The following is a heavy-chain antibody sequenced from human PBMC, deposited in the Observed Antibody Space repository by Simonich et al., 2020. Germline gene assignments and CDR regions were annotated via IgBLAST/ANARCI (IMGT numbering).Heavy chain of an antibody. J-gene: IGHJ3*02. CDR3: ARQLNDFDI. Sequence: EVQLVQSGAEVKKPGESLQISCKGSGYSFTSYWIGWVRQLPGKGLEWMDIIFPGYSDTRYSPSIQGQVTISADRSISTAYLQGSSLKASDTAMYYCARQLNDFDIWGQGTMVTVSS. V-gene: IGHV5-51*01. D-gene: IGHD1-1*01. CDR2: IFPGYSDT. CDR1: GYSFTSYW.